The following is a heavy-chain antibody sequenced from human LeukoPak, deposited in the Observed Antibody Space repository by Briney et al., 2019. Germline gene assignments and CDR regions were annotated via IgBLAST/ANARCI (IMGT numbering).Heavy chain of an antibody. Sequence: GGSLGLSCAASEFTFSSYWMTWVRQAPGKGLEWVANIYKDGSEKYYVDSVKGRFTISRDNAKNSMYLQMNSLRAEDTAVYYCARIRYNWNGMDVWGQGTTVTVSS. D-gene: IGHD1-20*01. CDR2: IYKDGSEK. CDR3: ARIRYNWNGMDV. CDR1: EFTFSSYW. J-gene: IGHJ6*02. V-gene: IGHV3-7*04.